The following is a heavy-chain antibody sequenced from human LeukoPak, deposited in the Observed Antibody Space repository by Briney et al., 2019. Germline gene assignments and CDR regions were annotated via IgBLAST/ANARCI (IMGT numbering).Heavy chain of an antibody. J-gene: IGHJ4*02. V-gene: IGHV3-23*01. CDR1: GFTFSTFA. Sequence: GGSLRLSCAASGFTFSTFAMIWVRQPPGKGLEWVSSIFPSGGEIHYADSVRGRFTISRDNSKSTLSLQMNSLRAEDTAVYYCAKLRSGWVVATFDYWGQGILVTVSS. D-gene: IGHD5-12*01. CDR3: AKLRSGWVVATFDY. CDR2: IFPSGGEI.